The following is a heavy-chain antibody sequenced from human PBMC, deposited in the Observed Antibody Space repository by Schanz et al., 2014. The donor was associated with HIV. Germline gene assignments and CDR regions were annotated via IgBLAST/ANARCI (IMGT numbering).Heavy chain of an antibody. J-gene: IGHJ3*02. CDR1: GFTFRDSV. CDR3: ARELVPSWGAFDI. CDR2: ISSTSTYR. D-gene: IGHD3-16*01. Sequence: EVQLLESGGNLVHPGGSLRLSCAASGFTFRDSVVSWVRQAPGKGLEWIASISSTSTYRFYAGSVKGRFTISRDNSEDTLYLQMNSLGAEDTAVYYCARELVPSWGAFDIWGQGTMVTVSS. V-gene: IGHV3-23*01.